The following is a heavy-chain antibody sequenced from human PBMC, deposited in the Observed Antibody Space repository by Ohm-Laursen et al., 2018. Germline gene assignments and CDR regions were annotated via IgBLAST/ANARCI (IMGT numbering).Heavy chain of an antibody. CDR1: GFTFSSYA. V-gene: IGHV3-23*01. CDR2: ISGSGGST. Sequence: SLRLSCAASGFTFSSYAMNWVRQAPGKGLEWVSGISGSGGSTKYADSVEGRFTISRDISKNSLYLQMNSLRAEDTALYYCAKGPLLTYAFDIWGQGTMVTVSS. J-gene: IGHJ3*02. D-gene: IGHD2-15*01. CDR3: AKGPLLTYAFDI.